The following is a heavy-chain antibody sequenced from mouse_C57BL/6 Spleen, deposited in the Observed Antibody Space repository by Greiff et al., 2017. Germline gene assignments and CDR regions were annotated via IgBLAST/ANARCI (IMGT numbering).Heavy chain of an antibody. CDR3: AREGGNYGIYYVDY. Sequence: ESGPGLVKPSQSLSLTCSVTGYSITSGYYWNWIRQFPGNKLEWMGYISYDGSNNYNPSLKNRISITRDTSKHQFFLKLNSVTTEDTATYDCAREGGNYGIYYVDYWGQGTTLTVSS. V-gene: IGHV3-6*01. CDR1: GYSITSGYY. CDR2: ISYDGSN. D-gene: IGHD2-1*01. J-gene: IGHJ2*01.